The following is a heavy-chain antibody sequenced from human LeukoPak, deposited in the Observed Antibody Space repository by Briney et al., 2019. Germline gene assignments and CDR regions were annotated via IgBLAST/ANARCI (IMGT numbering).Heavy chain of an antibody. CDR3: AQLGYSSSSGYFQH. CDR2: TYYRSKWYN. J-gene: IGHJ1*01. CDR1: GDSVSSNSAA. V-gene: IGHV6-1*01. Sequence: SQTLSLTCAISGDSVSSNSAAWNWIRQSPSRGLELLGRTYYRSKWYNDYAVSVKSRITINPDTSKNQFSLQLNSVTPEDTAVYYCAQLGYSSSSGYFQHWGQGTLVTVSS. D-gene: IGHD6-6*01.